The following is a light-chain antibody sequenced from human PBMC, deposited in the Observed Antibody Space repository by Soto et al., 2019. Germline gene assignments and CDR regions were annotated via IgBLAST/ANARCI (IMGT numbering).Light chain of an antibody. CDR3: QQYDTSPRT. CDR1: QSVTSSF. J-gene: IGKJ1*01. Sequence: EIVLTQSPGTLSLSPGERATLFCRASQSVTSSFLAWYQQKPGQAPRLLIYDASTRATGIPDKFSGSGSGTDFTLTISRLEPEDFAVYYCQQYDTSPRTFGQGTKVEIK. CDR2: DAS. V-gene: IGKV3-20*01.